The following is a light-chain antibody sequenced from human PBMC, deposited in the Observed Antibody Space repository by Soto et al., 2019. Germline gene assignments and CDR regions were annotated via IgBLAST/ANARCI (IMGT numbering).Light chain of an antibody. Sequence: QSALTQPRSVSGSPGQSVTISCTGTSSDVGGHNFVSWYQQHPGIATKLMIYDVNQRPSGVPDRFSGSKSGNTASLTISGHQAEDEADYYCCSYAGSNTLIFGGGTKVTVL. V-gene: IGLV2-11*01. CDR1: SSDVGGHNF. CDR2: DVN. J-gene: IGLJ2*01. CDR3: CSYAGSNTLI.